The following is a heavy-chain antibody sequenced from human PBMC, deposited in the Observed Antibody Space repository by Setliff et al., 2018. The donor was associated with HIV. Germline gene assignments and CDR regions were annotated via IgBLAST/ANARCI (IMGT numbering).Heavy chain of an antibody. D-gene: IGHD2-15*01. CDR1: GFTFSNAW. J-gene: IGHJ6*02. CDR3: AKDLCRGGSCYTSYYYGLDV. CDR2: IKSKTDGGTT. V-gene: IGHV3-15*01. Sequence: PGGSLRLSCAASGFTFSNAWMSWVRQAPGKGLEWVGRIKSKTDGGTTDYAAPVKGRFTISRDNSKNTLYLQMNSLRAEDTSVFFCAKDLCRGGSCYTSYYYGLDVWGQGTTVTVSS.